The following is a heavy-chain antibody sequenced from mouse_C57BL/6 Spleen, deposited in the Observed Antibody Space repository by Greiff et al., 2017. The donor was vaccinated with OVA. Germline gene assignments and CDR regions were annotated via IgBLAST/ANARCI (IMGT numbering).Heavy chain of an antibody. J-gene: IGHJ4*01. V-gene: IGHV1-15*01. CDR3: TSRVGYDSLYAMDY. CDR1: GYTFTDYE. D-gene: IGHD2-2*01. Sequence: VQLVESGAELVRPGASVTLSCKASGYTFTDYEMHWVKQTPVHGLEWIGAIDPETGGTADHQKFKGKAILTADKYSSTAYMELRSLTSEYSAVYYFTSRVGYDSLYAMDYWGQGTSVTVSS. CDR2: IDPETGGT.